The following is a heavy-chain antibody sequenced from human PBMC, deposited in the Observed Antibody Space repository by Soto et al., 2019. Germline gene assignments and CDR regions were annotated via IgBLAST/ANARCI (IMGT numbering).Heavy chain of an antibody. J-gene: IGHJ3*02. CDR1: GFTFSSYA. CDR3: ARDLHYYGSGSYYDDAFDI. D-gene: IGHD3-10*01. CDR2: ISYDGSNK. V-gene: IGHV3-30-3*01. Sequence: GLSLRLSCAASGFTFSSYAMHWVLQAPGKGLEWVAVISYDGSNKYYADSVKGRFTISRDNSKNTLYLQMNSLRAEDTAVYYCARDLHYYGSGSYYDDAFDIWGQGTMVTVSS.